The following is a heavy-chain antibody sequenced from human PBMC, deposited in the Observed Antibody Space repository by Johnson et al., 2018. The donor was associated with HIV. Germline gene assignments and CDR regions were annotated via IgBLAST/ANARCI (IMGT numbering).Heavy chain of an antibody. D-gene: IGHD4-17*01. V-gene: IGHV3-20*04. J-gene: IGHJ3*02. CDR2: INWNGGST. Sequence: VQLVESGGGVVRPGGSPRLSCAASGFTFDDYGMSWVRQVPGKGLEWVSGINWNGGSTGYADSVKGRFTISRDNVKDSLDLQMNSLRAQDTALYYCARARGGGDYAPEAFDIWGQGTMVTVSS. CDR3: ARARGGGDYAPEAFDI. CDR1: GFTFDDYG.